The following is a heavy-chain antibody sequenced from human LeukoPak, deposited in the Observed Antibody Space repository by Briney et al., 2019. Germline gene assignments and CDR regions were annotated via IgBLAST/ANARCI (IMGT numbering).Heavy chain of an antibody. CDR1: GGSFSGYY. D-gene: IGHD3-22*01. CDR3: ASDAYDSSGYSFDY. CDR2: IYHSGST. V-gene: IGHV4-34*01. J-gene: IGHJ4*02. Sequence: PSETLSLTCAVYGGSFSGYYWSWIRQPPGKGLEWIGQIYHSGSTNYNPSLKSQVTISVDKSKNQFSLKLSSVTAADTAVYYCASDAYDSSGYSFDYWGQGTLVTVSS.